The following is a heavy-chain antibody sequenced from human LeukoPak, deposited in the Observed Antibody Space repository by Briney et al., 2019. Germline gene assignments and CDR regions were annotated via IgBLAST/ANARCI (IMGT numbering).Heavy chain of an antibody. D-gene: IGHD6-19*01. CDR3: AKPTRYSSGWSYYFDY. CDR1: GFTFSSYA. CDR2: ISGSGGST. V-gene: IGHV3-23*01. J-gene: IGHJ4*02. Sequence: PGGSLRLSCAASGFTFSSYAMSWVRQAPGKGLEWVSAISGSGGSTYYADSVKGRFTISRDNSKNTLYLQMNSLRAEDTAVYYCAKPTRYSSGWSYYFDYWGQGTLVTVSS.